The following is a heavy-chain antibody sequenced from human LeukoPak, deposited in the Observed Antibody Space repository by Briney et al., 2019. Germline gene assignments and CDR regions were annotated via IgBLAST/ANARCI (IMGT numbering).Heavy chain of an antibody. V-gene: IGHV4-39*07. CDR2: IYYSGST. D-gene: IGHD4-23*01. CDR3: ARDWRQRGGGNSIYFDY. Sequence: TSETLSLTCTVSGGSISSGSYYWGWIRQPPGKGLEWIGSIYYSGSTYYNPSLKSRVTISVDTSKNQFSLKLSSVTAADTAVYYCARDWRQRGGGNSIYFDYWGQGTLVTVSS. J-gene: IGHJ4*02. CDR1: GGSISSGSYY.